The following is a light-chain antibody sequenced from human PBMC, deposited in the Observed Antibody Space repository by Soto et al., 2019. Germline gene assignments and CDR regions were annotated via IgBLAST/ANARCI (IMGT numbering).Light chain of an antibody. CDR3: QQYGSSPRT. J-gene: IGKJ2*01. CDR1: QSVRSNH. V-gene: IGKV3-20*01. CDR2: DAS. Sequence: EIVLTPSPGTLSLSPGERATLSCRASQSVRSNHLAWYQQKPGQAPRLLIYDASSRATGIPDRFSGSGSGKDFPLTISRLEPEDFAVYYCQQYGSSPRTFGRGTKLEI.